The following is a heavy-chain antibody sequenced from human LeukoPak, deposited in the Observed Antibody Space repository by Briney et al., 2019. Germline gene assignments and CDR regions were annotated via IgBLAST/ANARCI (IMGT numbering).Heavy chain of an antibody. CDR2: ISSSSSYI. D-gene: IGHD2-15*01. CDR1: GFNFYNFW. CDR3: VRGKWSTRH. V-gene: IGHV3-21*01. Sequence: GGSLRLSCAASGFNFYNFWMTWVRQAPGKGLEWVSSISSSSSYIYNADSVKGRFTISRDNAKNSLYLQMNSLRAEDTAVYYCVRGKWSTRHWGQGTLVTVSS. J-gene: IGHJ4*02.